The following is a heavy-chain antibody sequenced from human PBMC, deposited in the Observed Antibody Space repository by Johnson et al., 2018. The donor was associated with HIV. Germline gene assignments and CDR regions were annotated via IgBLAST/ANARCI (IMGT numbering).Heavy chain of an antibody. Sequence: VQLVESGGGLVQPGGSLRLSCAASGFTFDDYTMHWVRQAPGKGLEWVSLISWDGGSTYYADSVKGRFTISRDNSKNSLYLQMNSLRTEDTALYYCARAQLEQYYNFWSGPHAAFDIWGQGTMVTVSS. V-gene: IGHV3-43*01. CDR3: ARAQLEQYYNFWSGPHAAFDI. D-gene: IGHD3-3*01. CDR2: ISWDGGST. J-gene: IGHJ3*02. CDR1: GFTFDDYT.